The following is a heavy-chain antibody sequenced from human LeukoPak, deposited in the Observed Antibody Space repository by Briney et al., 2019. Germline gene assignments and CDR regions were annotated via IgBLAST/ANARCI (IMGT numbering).Heavy chain of an antibody. Sequence: SETLSLTCTGSGGSFSSHYWSWIRQPPGKGLEWIGYISSIGSTNYNPALKSRVTISVDTSKNQFSLKLSSVTAADAAVYFCAGDPTAVTKGLEIWGQGTMVTVSS. V-gene: IGHV4-59*11. CDR2: ISSIGST. CDR3: AGDPTAVTKGLEI. CDR1: GGSFSSHY. D-gene: IGHD4-17*01. J-gene: IGHJ3*02.